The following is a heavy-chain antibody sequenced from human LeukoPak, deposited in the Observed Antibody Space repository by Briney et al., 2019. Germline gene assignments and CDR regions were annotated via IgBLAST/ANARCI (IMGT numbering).Heavy chain of an antibody. J-gene: IGHJ4*02. CDR3: ARFGAAVTTHFSH. CDR1: AYSFSIYG. V-gene: IGHV1-18*01. D-gene: IGHD4-17*01. Sequence: EASVQGSCEASAYSFSIYGSTWARQAPGQGLEYLGWISASDGTTNYTQRVPDRVTMTTDTSTSTAYLELRSLRSEDTAVYYCARFGAAVTTHFSHWGQGTLVTVSS. CDR2: ISASDGTT.